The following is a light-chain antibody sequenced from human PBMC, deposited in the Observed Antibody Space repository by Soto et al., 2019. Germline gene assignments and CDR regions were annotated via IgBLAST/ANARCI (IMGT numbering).Light chain of an antibody. CDR1: QSVSSIY. V-gene: IGKV3-20*01. J-gene: IGKJ1*01. Sequence: EIVLTQSPGTLSLSPGERATLSCRASQSVSSIYLAWYQQKPGQAPSLLIYATSSRATGIPDRFSGSGSGTDFSLTISRLEPEDFAVYYCQQYVTSSPRTFGQGTKVEIK. CDR2: ATS. CDR3: QQYVTSSPRT.